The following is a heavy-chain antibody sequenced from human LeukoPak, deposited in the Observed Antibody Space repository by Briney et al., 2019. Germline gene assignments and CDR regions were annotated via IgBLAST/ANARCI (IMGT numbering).Heavy chain of an antibody. CDR1: GFTFSSYE. CDR3: ARDGEIRGDAFDI. CDR2: ISSSGSTI. Sequence: GGSLRLSCAASGFTFSSYEMNWVRQAPGKGLEWVSYISSSGSTIYYADSVRGRFTISRDNAKNSLYLQMNSLRAEDTAVYYCARDGEIRGDAFDIWGQGTMVTVSS. V-gene: IGHV3-48*03. D-gene: IGHD3-10*01. J-gene: IGHJ3*02.